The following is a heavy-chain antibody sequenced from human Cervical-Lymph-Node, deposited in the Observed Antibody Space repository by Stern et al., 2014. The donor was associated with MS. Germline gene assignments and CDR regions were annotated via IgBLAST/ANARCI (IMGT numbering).Heavy chain of an antibody. CDR2: INPRGGST. CDR1: GYTFTSYN. V-gene: IGHV1-46*01. D-gene: IGHD3-16*01. CDR3: ARSRGRWGDCFDP. J-gene: IGHJ5*02. Sequence: QMQLVQSGAEVKKPGASVTISCKASGYTFTSYNIHWVRQVPGQGLEWMGIINPRGGSTTYAQDFQGRVTMTTDTSRSTVYMDLSSLRSEDTALYYCARSRGRWGDCFDPWGQGTLVTVSS.